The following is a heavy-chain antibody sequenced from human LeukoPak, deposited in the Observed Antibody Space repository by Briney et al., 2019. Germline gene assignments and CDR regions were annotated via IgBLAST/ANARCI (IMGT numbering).Heavy chain of an antibody. CDR2: IYSGGST. J-gene: IGHJ3*02. Sequence: PGRSLRLSCAASGFTFSSYGMHWVRQAPGKGLEWVSVIYSGGSTYYADSVKGRFTISRHNSKNTLYLQMNSLRAEDTAVYYCARVRGSGGSRGAFDIWGQGTMVTVSS. CDR1: GFTFSSYG. D-gene: IGHD2-15*01. CDR3: ARVRGSGGSRGAFDI. V-gene: IGHV3-NL1*01.